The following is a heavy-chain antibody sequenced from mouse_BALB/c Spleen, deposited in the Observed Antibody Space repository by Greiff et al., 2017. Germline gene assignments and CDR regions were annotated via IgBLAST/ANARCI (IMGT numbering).Heavy chain of an antibody. V-gene: IGHV3-2*02. Sequence: DVKLQESGPGLVKPSQSLSLTCTVTGYSITSDYAWNWIRQFPGNKLEWMGYISYSGSTSYNPSLKSRISITRDTSKNQFFLQLNSVTTEDTATYYCARGLLWLRQGYFDYWGQGTTLTVSS. CDR1: GYSITSDYA. J-gene: IGHJ2*01. CDR2: ISYSGST. D-gene: IGHD2-2*01. CDR3: ARGLLWLRQGYFDY.